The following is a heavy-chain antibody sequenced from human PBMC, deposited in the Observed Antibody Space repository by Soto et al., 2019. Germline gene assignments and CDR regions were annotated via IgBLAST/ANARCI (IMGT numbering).Heavy chain of an antibody. CDR1: GGTFSSYS. Sequence: QVQLVQSEAEVKKPGSSVKVSCKASGGTFSSYSINWVRQAPGQGLEWMGEIIPIFGTANYAQKFQGRVTITADESTSTAYMELSSLRSKDTAVYYCARDGGRHSGGIDYWGQGTLVTVSS. V-gene: IGHV1-69*01. D-gene: IGHD2-15*01. J-gene: IGHJ4*02. CDR3: ARDGGRHSGGIDY. CDR2: IIPIFGTA.